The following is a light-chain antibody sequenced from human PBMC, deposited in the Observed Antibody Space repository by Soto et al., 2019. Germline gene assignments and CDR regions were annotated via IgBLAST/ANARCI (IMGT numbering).Light chain of an antibody. V-gene: IGKV1-39*01. CDR3: QQYYSYPLT. J-gene: IGKJ1*01. CDR2: ATS. Sequence: DIQMTQSPSSLSASVGDRVTITCRASQSISSYLNWYQQKPGKAPKLLIYATSSLQSGVPSKFSGSGSGTDFTLTISSLQPEDFGTYYCQQYYSYPLTFGQGTKVEIK. CDR1: QSISSY.